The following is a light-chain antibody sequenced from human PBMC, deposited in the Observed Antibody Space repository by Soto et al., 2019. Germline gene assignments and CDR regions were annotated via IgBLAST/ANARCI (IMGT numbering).Light chain of an antibody. CDR1: QSVDSS. V-gene: IGKV3-11*01. Sequence: EIVLTQSPATLSLSLGERATLSCRASQSVDSSLAWYQQKPGQAPRLAIYDASNRATGIPARFSGSGSGTDFTLTISSLEPEDFAVYYCQQRKSWPPITFGGGTTVEIK. J-gene: IGKJ4*01. CDR2: DAS. CDR3: QQRKSWPPIT.